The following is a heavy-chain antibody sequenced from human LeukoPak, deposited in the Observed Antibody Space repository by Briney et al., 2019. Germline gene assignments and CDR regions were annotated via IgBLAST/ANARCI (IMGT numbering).Heavy chain of an antibody. Sequence: ASVTVSCKASGYTFTSYDINWVRQATGQGLEWMGWMNPNSGNTGYAQKFQGRVTMTRNTSISTAYMELSSLRAEDTAVYYCARGMAVWFGELEGDYWGQGTLVTVSS. D-gene: IGHD3-10*01. J-gene: IGHJ4*02. CDR2: MNPNSGNT. V-gene: IGHV1-8*01. CDR3: ARGMAVWFGELEGDY. CDR1: GYTFTSYD.